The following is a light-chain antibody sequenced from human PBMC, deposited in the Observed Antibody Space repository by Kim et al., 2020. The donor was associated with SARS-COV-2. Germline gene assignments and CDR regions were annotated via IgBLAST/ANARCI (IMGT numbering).Light chain of an antibody. CDR2: QAS. V-gene: IGLV3-1*01. CDR3: QAWDSSTVV. Sequence: SYELTQPPSVSVSPGQTASITCSGDKLGDKYACWYQQKPGQSPVLVIYQASKRPSGIPDRFSGSNSGNTATLTITGTQSMYEADYYCQAWDSSTVVFDGG. CDR1: KLGDKY. J-gene: IGLJ2*01.